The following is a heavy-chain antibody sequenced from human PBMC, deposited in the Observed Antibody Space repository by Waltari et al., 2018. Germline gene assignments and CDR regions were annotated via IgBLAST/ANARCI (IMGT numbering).Heavy chain of an antibody. CDR2: IYYSGST. V-gene: IGHV4-59*01. Sequence: QVQLQESGPGLVKPSETLSLTCTVSGGSISSYYWSWIRQPPGKGLEWIGYIYYSGSTNYNPSLKGRVTISVNTSKNQFSLKLSSVTAADTAGYYCAGGSYGVGYDYWGQGTLVTVSS. J-gene: IGHJ4*02. CDR1: GGSISSYY. CDR3: AGGSYGVGYDY. D-gene: IGHD4-17*01.